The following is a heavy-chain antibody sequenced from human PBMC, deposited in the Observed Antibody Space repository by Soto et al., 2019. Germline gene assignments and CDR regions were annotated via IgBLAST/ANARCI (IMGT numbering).Heavy chain of an antibody. J-gene: IGHJ6*02. CDR3: ARHKGYCSSTSCYVGIGMDV. V-gene: IGHV4-39*01. Sequence: SETLSLTCTVSGGSISSSSYYWGWIRQPPGKGLEWIGSIYYSGSTYYNPSLKSRVTISVDTSKNQFSLKLSSVTAADTAVYYCARHKGYCSSTSCYVGIGMDVWGQGTTVTVS. CDR2: IYYSGST. D-gene: IGHD2-2*01. CDR1: GGSISSSSYY.